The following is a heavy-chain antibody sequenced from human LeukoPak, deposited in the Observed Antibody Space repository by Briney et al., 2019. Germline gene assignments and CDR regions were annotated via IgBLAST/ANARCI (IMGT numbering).Heavy chain of an antibody. J-gene: IGHJ5*02. Sequence: ASVKVSCKASGYTFTSYGISWVRQAPGQGLEWMGEISAYNGSTNYAQKLQGRVTMTTDTSTSTAYMELRSLRSDDTAVYYCARNVDTAMVPPDPWGQGTLVTVSS. D-gene: IGHD5-18*01. V-gene: IGHV1-18*01. CDR1: GYTFTSYG. CDR3: ARNVDTAMVPPDP. CDR2: ISAYNGST.